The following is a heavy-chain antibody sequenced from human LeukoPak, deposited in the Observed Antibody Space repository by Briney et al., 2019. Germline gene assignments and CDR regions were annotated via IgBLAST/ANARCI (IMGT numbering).Heavy chain of an antibody. D-gene: IGHD3-22*01. CDR2: ISGSGGST. Sequence: GGSLRLSCAASGFTFSSYAMSWVRQAPGKGLEWVSAISGSGGSTYYADSVKGRFTISRDNSKNTLYLQMNSLRAEDTAVYYCAKGGAYHYYDSSGLDYWGQGALVTVSS. J-gene: IGHJ4*02. CDR3: AKGGAYHYYDSSGLDY. CDR1: GFTFSSYA. V-gene: IGHV3-23*01.